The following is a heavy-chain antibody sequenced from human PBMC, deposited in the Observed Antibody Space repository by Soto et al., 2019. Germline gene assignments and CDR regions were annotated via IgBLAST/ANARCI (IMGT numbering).Heavy chain of an antibody. J-gene: IGHJ4*02. Sequence: QVQLVQSGAEVKEPGSSVKVSCKASGGTFSTSTFTWVRQAPGQGLEWMGRIIPILDTADYAQKFQGSVAITADKSTSTDFMELSSLRSEDTGIYYCARDSPIGSVFSGSDAIDLWGQGTLVTVSP. D-gene: IGHD5-12*01. CDR2: IIPILDTA. CDR1: GGTFSTST. CDR3: ARDSPIGSVFSGSDAIDL. V-gene: IGHV1-69*08.